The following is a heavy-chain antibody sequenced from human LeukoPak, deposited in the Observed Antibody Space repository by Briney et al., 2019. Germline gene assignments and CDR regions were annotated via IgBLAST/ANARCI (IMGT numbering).Heavy chain of an antibody. CDR2: INHSGST. V-gene: IGHV4-34*01. J-gene: IGHJ3*02. CDR3: ARDSSHYYDSSGHDAFDI. Sequence: ASETLSLTCAVYGGSFSGYYWSWIRQPPGKGLEWIGEINHSGSTNYNPSLKSRVTISVDTSKNQFSLKLSSVTAADTAVYYCARDSSHYYDSSGHDAFDIWGQGTMVTVSS. D-gene: IGHD3-22*01. CDR1: GGSFSGYY.